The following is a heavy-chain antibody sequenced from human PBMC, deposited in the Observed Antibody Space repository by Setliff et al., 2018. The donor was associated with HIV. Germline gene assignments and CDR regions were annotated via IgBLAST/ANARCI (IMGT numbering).Heavy chain of an antibody. D-gene: IGHD3-16*01. CDR3: ARGSKGGFFDY. CDR2: INHNGST. J-gene: IGHJ4*02. V-gene: IGHV4-34*01. Sequence: PSETLSLTCAVYGGSFSGYYWSWIRQPPGKGLEWIGEINHNGSTNYNPSLKSRVTISVDMSKNQFSLKLSSVTAADTAVYYCARGSKGGFFDYWGQGTLVTVSS. CDR1: GGSFSGYY.